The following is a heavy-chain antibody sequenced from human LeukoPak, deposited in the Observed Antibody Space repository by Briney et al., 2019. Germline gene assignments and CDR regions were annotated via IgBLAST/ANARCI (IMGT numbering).Heavy chain of an antibody. Sequence: GGSLRLSCAAPGSMFHDYAIHWVRQAPGKGLEWVSLISGDGGSTFYADSVKGRFTISRDSSKNSLYLQMNSLRSDDTALYYCARESESSGWYDYWGQGTLVTVSS. CDR3: ARESESSGWYDY. J-gene: IGHJ4*02. CDR1: GSMFHDYA. V-gene: IGHV3-43*02. CDR2: ISGDGGST. D-gene: IGHD6-19*01.